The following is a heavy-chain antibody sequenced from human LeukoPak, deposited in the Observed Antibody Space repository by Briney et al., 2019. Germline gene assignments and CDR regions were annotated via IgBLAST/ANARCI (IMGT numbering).Heavy chain of an antibody. Sequence: GGSLRLSCAASEFTFSNFWMSWVRRAPGKGLEWVSSISSSSSYIYYADSVKGRFTISRDNAKNSLYLQMNSLRAEDTAVYYCARDTQGGSWYSPERNAFDIWGQGTMVTVSS. D-gene: IGHD6-13*01. CDR3: ARDTQGGSWYSPERNAFDI. CDR1: EFTFSNFW. J-gene: IGHJ3*02. CDR2: ISSSSSYI. V-gene: IGHV3-21*01.